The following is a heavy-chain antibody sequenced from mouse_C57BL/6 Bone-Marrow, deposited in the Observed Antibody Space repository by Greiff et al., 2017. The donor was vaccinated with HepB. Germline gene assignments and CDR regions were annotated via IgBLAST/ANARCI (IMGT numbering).Heavy chain of an antibody. V-gene: IGHV1-26*01. J-gene: IGHJ1*03. CDR2: INPNNGGT. D-gene: IGHD2-4*01. CDR3: ARHDYAYWYFDV. Sequence: EVKLQQSGPELVKPGASVKISCKASGYTFTDYYMNWVKQSHGKSLEWIGDINPNNGGTSYNQKFKGKATLTVDKSSSTAYMELRSLTSEDSAVYYCARHDYAYWYFDVWGTGTTVTVSS. CDR1: GYTFTDYY.